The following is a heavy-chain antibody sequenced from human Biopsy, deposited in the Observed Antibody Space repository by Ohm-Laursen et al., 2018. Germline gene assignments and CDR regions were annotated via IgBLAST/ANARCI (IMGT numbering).Heavy chain of an antibody. CDR1: EYSVTDYF. D-gene: IGHD4-17*01. Sequence: ASVKVSCKASEYSVTDYFIHWVRHAPGQGFEWMGWINPKSGVANHAQNFQGRVSMTRDTSIHTVYLELNSLRSDDTAVYYCARDMTVTARPYYYSGVDVWGPGTRVTVSS. V-gene: IGHV1-2*02. CDR2: INPKSGVA. CDR3: ARDMTVTARPYYYSGVDV. J-gene: IGHJ6*02.